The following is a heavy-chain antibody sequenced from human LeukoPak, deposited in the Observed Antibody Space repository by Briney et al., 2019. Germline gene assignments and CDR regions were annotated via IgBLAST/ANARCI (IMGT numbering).Heavy chain of an antibody. Sequence: PGGSLRLSCSASGFSFSSHAMHWVRQAPGRGLEYVSTISSNGDNTFYAVSVKGRFTISRDNSKNTLYLQMSSLRAEDTAFYYCAKDSSSWYYFDYWGQGTLVTVSS. J-gene: IGHJ4*02. CDR2: ISSNGDNT. CDR1: GFSFSSHA. CDR3: AKDSSSWYYFDY. D-gene: IGHD6-13*01. V-gene: IGHV3-64D*06.